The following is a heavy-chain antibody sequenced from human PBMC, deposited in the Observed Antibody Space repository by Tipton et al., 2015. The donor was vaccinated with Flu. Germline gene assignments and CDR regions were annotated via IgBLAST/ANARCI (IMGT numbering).Heavy chain of an antibody. Sequence: AASGFTFGSYAISWVRQAPGQGLEWVSLISGSGDDTLYADTVRGRFTISRDNSKNTLYLQLNSLRAEDTAVYYCAKNGYCTNTNCYSPFDSWGQGTLVTVSS. D-gene: IGHD2-2*01. CDR2: ISGSGDDT. J-gene: IGHJ4*02. CDR1: GFTFGSYA. CDR3: AKNGYCTNTNCYSPFDS. V-gene: IGHV3-23*01.